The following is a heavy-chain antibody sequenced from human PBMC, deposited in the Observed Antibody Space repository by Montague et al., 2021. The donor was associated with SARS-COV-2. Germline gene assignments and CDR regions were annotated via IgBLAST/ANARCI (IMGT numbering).Heavy chain of an antibody. V-gene: IGHV4-39*01. Sequence: SETLSLTCTVSGGSISSGTYYWGWVRQPPGKGLEWIGTINYSGKTCYNPSLESRVTISVDTSKNQFSLKVTSVTAADTAVYYCARRAQWQLSWFFDLWGRGTLVTVSS. J-gene: IGHJ2*01. CDR3: ARRAQWQLSWFFDL. D-gene: IGHD6-19*01. CDR1: GGSISSGTYY. CDR2: INYSGKT.